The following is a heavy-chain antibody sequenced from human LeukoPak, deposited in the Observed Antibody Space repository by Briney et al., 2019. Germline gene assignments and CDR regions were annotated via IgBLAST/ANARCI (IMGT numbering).Heavy chain of an antibody. CDR1: GGTFSSYA. Sequence: SVKVSCKASGGTFSSYAISWVRQAPGQGLEWMGGIIPIFGTANYAQKFQGRVTITTDESTSTAYMELSSLRSEDTAVYYCARGQPEDIVVVPAAMEADYYYYYYMYVWGKGTTVTVSS. J-gene: IGHJ6*03. V-gene: IGHV1-69*05. D-gene: IGHD2-2*01. CDR2: IIPIFGTA. CDR3: ARGQPEDIVVVPAAMEADYYYYYYMYV.